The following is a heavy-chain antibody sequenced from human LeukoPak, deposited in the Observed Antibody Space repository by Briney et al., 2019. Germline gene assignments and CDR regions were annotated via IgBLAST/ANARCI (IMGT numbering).Heavy chain of an antibody. J-gene: IGHJ4*02. CDR3: ARLGAMAFFDY. Sequence: PSETLSLTCTVSGGSISSSSYYWGWIRQPPGKGLEWIGSIYYSGSTYYNPSLKSRVTISVDTSENQFSLKLSSVTAADTAVYYCARLGAMAFFDYWGQGTLVTVSS. V-gene: IGHV4-39*01. D-gene: IGHD1-26*01. CDR2: IYYSGST. CDR1: GGSISSSSYY.